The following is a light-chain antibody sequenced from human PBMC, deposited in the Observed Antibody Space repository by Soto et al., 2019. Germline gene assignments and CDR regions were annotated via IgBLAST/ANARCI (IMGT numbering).Light chain of an antibody. CDR2: ADN. Sequence: QSVLTQTPSVSGAPGQKITMSCTGSSSNIGAGYDVHWYQQLPGAAPRLLIYADNNRPSGVPDRFSAYNSGTSASLAITGVEGEDEAVYYCLSYDSSLRGVIFGAGTKLTVL. CDR3: LSYDSSLRGVI. CDR1: SSNIGAGYD. V-gene: IGLV1-40*01. J-gene: IGLJ2*01.